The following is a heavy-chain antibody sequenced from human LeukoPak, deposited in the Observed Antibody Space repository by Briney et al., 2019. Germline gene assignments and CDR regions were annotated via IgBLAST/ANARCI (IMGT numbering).Heavy chain of an antibody. D-gene: IGHD5-12*01. CDR2: IDGSGDST. V-gene: IGHV3-23*01. CDR3: AKDRRLPWDYFDS. J-gene: IGHJ4*02. CDR1: GFTFSSYA. Sequence: GGSLRLSCAASGFTFSSYAMSWFRQAPGRGLEWVSAIDGSGDSTYYADSVKGRFTISRDNSKNTLYLQMNSLRPEDTAIYYCAKDRRLPWDYFDSWGQGTLVTVSS.